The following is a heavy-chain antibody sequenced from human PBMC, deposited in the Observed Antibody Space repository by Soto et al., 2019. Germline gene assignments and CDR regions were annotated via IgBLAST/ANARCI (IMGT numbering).Heavy chain of an antibody. V-gene: IGHV3-74*01. CDR1: GFTFSSYW. J-gene: IGHJ4*02. CDR3: ARVPDLGNFDY. CDR2: INSDGSST. Sequence: GGSLRLSCAASGFTFSSYWMHWVRQAPGKGLVWVSRINSDGSSTSYADSVKGRFTISRDNAKNTLYLQMNSLRAEDTAVYYCARVPDLGNFDYWGQGTLVTVSS.